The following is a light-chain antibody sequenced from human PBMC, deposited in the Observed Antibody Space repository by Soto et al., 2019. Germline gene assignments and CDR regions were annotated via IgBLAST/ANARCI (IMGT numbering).Light chain of an antibody. Sequence: QSALTQPASLSGSPGQSITISCTGTSSDVGGYNYVSWYQQHPGKAPKLMIYDVSNRPSGVSNRFSGSKSGNTASLTISGLQAEDEADYYCSSYTSSILYVFGTGTKATVL. J-gene: IGLJ1*01. CDR1: SSDVGGYNY. CDR3: SSYTSSILYV. CDR2: DVS. V-gene: IGLV2-14*01.